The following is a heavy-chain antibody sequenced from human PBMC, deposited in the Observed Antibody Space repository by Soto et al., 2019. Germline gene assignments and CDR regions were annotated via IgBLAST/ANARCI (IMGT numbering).Heavy chain of an antibody. J-gene: IGHJ4*02. D-gene: IGHD6-13*01. CDR3: ARLQAAAGDNDLTFDY. Sequence: PGESLKISCKGSGYSFTSYWISWVRQMPGKGLEWMGRIDSIDSYINYSPSFQGHVTISADKSISTAYLQWSSLKASDTAIYYCARLQAAAGDNDLTFDYWGQGTLVTVSS. CDR1: GYSFTSYW. V-gene: IGHV5-10-1*01. CDR2: IDSIDSYI.